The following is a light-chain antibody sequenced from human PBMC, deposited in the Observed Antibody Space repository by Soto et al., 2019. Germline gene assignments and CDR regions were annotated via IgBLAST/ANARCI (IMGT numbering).Light chain of an antibody. Sequence: DIQMTQSPSTLSASVGDRVTITFRASQSISSWLAWYQQKPGKAPKLLIYKASSLESGVPSRFSGSGSGTEFTLTISSLQPDDFATYYCQQYNSYSWKFGQGTKGDIK. V-gene: IGKV1-5*03. CDR3: QQYNSYSWK. CDR2: KAS. CDR1: QSISSW. J-gene: IGKJ1*01.